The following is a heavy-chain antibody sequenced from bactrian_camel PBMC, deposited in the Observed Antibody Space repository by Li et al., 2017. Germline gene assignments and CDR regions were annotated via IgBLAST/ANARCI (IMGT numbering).Heavy chain of an antibody. V-gene: IGHV3S28*01. CDR3: VAASPDCPDYEYNY. D-gene: IGHD7*01. J-gene: IGHJ4*01. Sequence: QLVESGGGSVQAGGSLRLSCAASGYIDSSMCMSWFRQAPGKGREGVAAIYAGGDNTHYGDSVKGRFTISHDYAKNMLYLQLDSLKPEDTAMYYCVAASPDCPDYEYNYWGQGTQVTVS. CDR2: IYAGGDNT. CDR1: GYIDSSMC.